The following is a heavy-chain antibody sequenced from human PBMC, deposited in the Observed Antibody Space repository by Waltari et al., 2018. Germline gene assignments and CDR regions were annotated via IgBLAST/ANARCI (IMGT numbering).Heavy chain of an antibody. V-gene: IGHV3-30*02. Sequence: QVQLVESGGGVVQPGGSLRLSCAASGFTFSSYGMHLVRQAPGKGLEWVAFIRYDGSNKYYADSVKGRFTISRDNSKNTLYLQMNSLRAEDTAVYYCATLTGTYYYMDVWGKGTTVTVSS. D-gene: IGHD1-7*01. CDR1: GFTFSSYG. J-gene: IGHJ6*03. CDR3: ATLTGTYYYMDV. CDR2: IRYDGSNK.